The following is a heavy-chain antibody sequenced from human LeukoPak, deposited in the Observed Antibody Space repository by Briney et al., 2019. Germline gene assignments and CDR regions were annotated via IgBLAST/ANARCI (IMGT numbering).Heavy chain of an antibody. V-gene: IGHV3-23*01. J-gene: IGHJ3*02. CDR1: RFTFRNYA. CDR3: AKADATIGGAFDT. CDR2: ISGTADSK. Sequence: GGSLRLSCAASRFTFRNYAMSWVRQAPGRGLEWLSIISGTADSKYYSDSVKGRFTISRDNPRSTLYLEMKSLRAEDTAVYYCAKADATIGGAFDTWGQGTMVIVSS. D-gene: IGHD3-16*01.